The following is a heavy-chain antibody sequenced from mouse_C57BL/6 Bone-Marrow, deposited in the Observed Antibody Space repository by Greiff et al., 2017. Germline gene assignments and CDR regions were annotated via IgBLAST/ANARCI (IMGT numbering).Heavy chain of an antibody. Sequence: VQLQESGPELAKPGASVKISCKASGYAFSSSWMNWVKQRPGKGLEWIGRIYPGDGDTNYNGKFKGKATLTADKSSSTAYMQLSSLTSEDSAVYFCARSPITAVVAFDYWGQGTTLTVSS. V-gene: IGHV1-82*01. D-gene: IGHD1-1*01. CDR2: IYPGDGDT. CDR1: GYAFSSSW. J-gene: IGHJ2*01. CDR3: ARSPITAVVAFDY.